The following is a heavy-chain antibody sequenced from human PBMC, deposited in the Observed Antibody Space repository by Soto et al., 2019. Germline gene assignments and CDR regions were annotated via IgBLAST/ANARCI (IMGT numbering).Heavy chain of an antibody. D-gene: IGHD6-6*01. J-gene: IGHJ4*02. CDR1: GFTLTNYV. Sequence: GGSLRLSCVASGFTLTNYVMSWVRQPPGKGLEWVSGIGAGGGGTYYADSVKGRFTISRDNSKNTLYLQMNSLRAEDTALYYCPKGPEQLVHGVFDYCGQGTLVTVSS. CDR2: IGAGGGGT. CDR3: PKGPEQLVHGVFDY. V-gene: IGHV3-23*01.